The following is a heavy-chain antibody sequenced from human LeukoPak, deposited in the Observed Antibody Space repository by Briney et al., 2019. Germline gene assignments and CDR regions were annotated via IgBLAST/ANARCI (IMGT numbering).Heavy chain of an antibody. CDR3: ARSGDTAMDYYYYYGMDV. Sequence: SETLSLTCTVSGGSISSYYWSWIRQPPGKGLEWIGYIYYSGSTNYNPSLKSRVTISVDTSKNQFSLKLSSVTAADTAVYYCARSGDTAMDYYYYYGMDVWGQGTTVIVSS. J-gene: IGHJ6*02. V-gene: IGHV4-59*01. CDR1: GGSISSYY. CDR2: IYYSGST. D-gene: IGHD5-18*01.